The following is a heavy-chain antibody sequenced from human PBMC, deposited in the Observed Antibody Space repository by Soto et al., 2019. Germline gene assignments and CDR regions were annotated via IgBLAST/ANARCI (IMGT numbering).Heavy chain of an antibody. CDR2: IYYSGST. D-gene: IGHD2-15*01. V-gene: IGHV4-30-4*01. J-gene: IGHJ4*02. CDR1: GGSISSGDYY. CDR3: ARVLHFGGPHLDY. Sequence: SETLSLTCTVSGGSISSGDYYWSWIRQPPGKGLEWIGYIYYSGSTYYNPSLKSRVTISVDTSKNQFSLKLSSVTAADTAVYYCARVLHFGGPHLDYWGQGTLVTVSS.